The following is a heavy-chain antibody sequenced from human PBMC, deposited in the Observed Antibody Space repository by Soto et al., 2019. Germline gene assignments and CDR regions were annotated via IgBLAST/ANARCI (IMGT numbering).Heavy chain of an antibody. J-gene: IGHJ1*01. CDR3: AKAFCGGDCHPRSEYFQH. D-gene: IGHD2-21*01. Sequence: SVKVSCKASGGTFSSYTISWVRQAPGQGLEWMGRIIPILGIANYAQKFQGGVTITADKSTSTAYMELSSLRADDTAVYYCAKAFCGGDCHPRSEYFQHWGQGTLVTVSS. V-gene: IGHV1-69*02. CDR1: GGTFSSYT. CDR2: IIPILGIA.